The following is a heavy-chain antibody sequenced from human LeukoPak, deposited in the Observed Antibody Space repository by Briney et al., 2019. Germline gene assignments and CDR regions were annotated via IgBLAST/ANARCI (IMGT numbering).Heavy chain of an antibody. V-gene: IGHV3-30*02. J-gene: IGHJ4*02. Sequence: PGGSLRLSCAASGFTFSSYGMHWVRQAPGKGLEWVAFIRYDGSNKYYADSVKGRFTISRDNSKNTLYLQMNSLRAEDTAVYYCAKDQQAVAGRIDYWGQGTLVTVSS. D-gene: IGHD6-19*01. CDR2: IRYDGSNK. CDR1: GFTFSSYG. CDR3: AKDQQAVAGRIDY.